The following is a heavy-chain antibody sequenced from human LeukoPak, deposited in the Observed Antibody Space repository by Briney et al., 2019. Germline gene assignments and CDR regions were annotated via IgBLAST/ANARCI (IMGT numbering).Heavy chain of an antibody. D-gene: IGHD1-1*01. V-gene: IGHV3-30*04. Sequence: GSLRLSCAASGFTLQSYHMFWVRQAPGNRLEWVAVFSNDGMYIDYAASVQGRFTMSRDISKNTLYLQMNSLREEDTAIYYCARDRVQIWSYVGTFDKWGRGTPVIVSS. CDR1: GFTLQSYH. CDR3: ARDRVQIWSYVGTFDK. CDR2: FSNDGMYI. J-gene: IGHJ4*02.